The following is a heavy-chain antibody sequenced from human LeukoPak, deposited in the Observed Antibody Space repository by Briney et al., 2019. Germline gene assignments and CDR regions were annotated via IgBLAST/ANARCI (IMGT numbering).Heavy chain of an antibody. J-gene: IGHJ4*02. CDR3: AREGNYCSSTSCSFDY. D-gene: IGHD2-2*01. CDR2: INPSGGST. V-gene: IGHV1-46*01. Sequence: ASVKVSCKASGYTFTSYYMHWVRQAPGQGLEWMGIINPSGGSTSYAQKFQGRVTMTRDTSTSTVYMELSSLRSEDTAVYYCAREGNYCSSTSCSFDYWGQGTLVTVSS. CDR1: GYTFTSYY.